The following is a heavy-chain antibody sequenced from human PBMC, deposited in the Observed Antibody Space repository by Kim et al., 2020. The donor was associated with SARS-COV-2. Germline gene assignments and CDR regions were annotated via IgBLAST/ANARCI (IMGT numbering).Heavy chain of an antibody. CDR1: GGSISGYY. CDR3: ARHTPGKLDLDY. V-gene: IGHV4-59*08. CDR2: IYSSGGST. D-gene: IGHD2-2*03. Sequence: SETLSLTCTVSGGSISGYYCSWIRQPPGKGLEWIAYIYSSGGSTSFNPSLNSRVTMSADTSKNQFSLKLSSVTAADTAVYYCARHTPGKLDLDYWSQGTLVTVSS. J-gene: IGHJ4*02.